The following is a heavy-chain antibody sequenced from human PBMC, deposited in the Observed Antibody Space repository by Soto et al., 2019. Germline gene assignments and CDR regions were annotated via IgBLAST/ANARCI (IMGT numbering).Heavy chain of an antibody. CDR1: GFTFTNYA. CDR3: ARVGMFFTAMDV. J-gene: IGHJ6*03. CDR2: ISVDSIYI. V-gene: IGHV3-30*04. Sequence: GGSLRLSCAASGFTFTNYALHWVRQAPGKGLEWVSSISVDSIYIYYRDSVQGRFTISRDNSKNMLYLDMTSLGAEDTAVYYCARVGMFFTAMDVWGKGTTVTVSS. D-gene: IGHD1-26*01.